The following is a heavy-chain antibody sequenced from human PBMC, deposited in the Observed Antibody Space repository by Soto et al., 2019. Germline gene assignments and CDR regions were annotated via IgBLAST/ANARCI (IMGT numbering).Heavy chain of an antibody. J-gene: IGHJ6*02. Sequence: PWETLSLTCTVSGGSISSSSYYWGWIRQPPGKGLEWIGSIYYSGSTYYNPSLKSRVTISVDTSKNQFSLKLSSVTAADTAVYYCANVVGRLSWRNYYYGMDVWGQGTTVTVSS. D-gene: IGHD1-26*01. CDR1: GGSISSSSYY. V-gene: IGHV4-39*01. CDR3: ANVVGRLSWRNYYYGMDV. CDR2: IYYSGST.